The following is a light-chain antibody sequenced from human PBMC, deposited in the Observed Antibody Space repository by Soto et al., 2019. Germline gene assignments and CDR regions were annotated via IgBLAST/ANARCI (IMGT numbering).Light chain of an antibody. CDR1: QGIRND. J-gene: IGKJ5*01. CDR2: AAS. V-gene: IGKV1-6*01. CDR3: LQDYDYPIT. Sequence: AIQMTQSPSSLSASVGDRVTITCRASQGIRNDLGWYQQKAGKAPKFLIYAASSLQSGVPSRFSGSGSGTDFTLTSSSLQPEDVATYYGLQDYDYPITFGQGTRLEIK.